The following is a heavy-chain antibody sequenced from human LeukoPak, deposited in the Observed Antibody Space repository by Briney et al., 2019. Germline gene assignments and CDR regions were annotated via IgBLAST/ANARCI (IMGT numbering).Heavy chain of an antibody. CDR1: GFTSSSYV. CDR2: ISYDGSNE. CDR3: AKDHGGIWQWLARNYFVY. D-gene: IGHD6-19*01. Sequence: PGRSLRLSCAASGFTSSSYVMHWVRQAPGKGLEWVAIISYDGSNEYYADSVKGRFTISRDNSKNTLYLQMNSLRAEDTAVYYCAKDHGGIWQWLARNYFVYWGQGTLVTVSS. V-gene: IGHV3-30*04. J-gene: IGHJ4*02.